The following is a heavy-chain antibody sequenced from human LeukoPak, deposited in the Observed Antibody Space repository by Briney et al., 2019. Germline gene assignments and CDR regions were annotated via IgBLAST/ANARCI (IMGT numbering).Heavy chain of an antibody. CDR1: GFTFSSYS. Sequence: PGGSLRLSCAASGFTFSSYSMKWVRQAPGKGLEWVSSISSSGSYIYYADSLKGRFTISRDNAKNSLYLQMNSLRAEDTAVYYCARSSIYYYDSSGYSDDAFDIWGQGTMVTVSS. V-gene: IGHV3-21*01. CDR3: ARSSIYYYDSSGYSDDAFDI. CDR2: ISSSGSYI. D-gene: IGHD3-22*01. J-gene: IGHJ3*02.